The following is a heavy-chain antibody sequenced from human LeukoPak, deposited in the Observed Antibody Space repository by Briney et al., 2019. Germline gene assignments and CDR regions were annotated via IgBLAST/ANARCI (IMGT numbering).Heavy chain of an antibody. D-gene: IGHD2-15*01. CDR2: IIPIFGTA. J-gene: IGHJ4*02. CDR1: GGTFSSYA. Sequence: ASVKVSCKASGGTFSSYAISWVRQAPGQGLEWMGGIIPIFGTANYAQKFQGRVTITADKSTSTAYMELSSLGSEDTAMYYCATDPVGYCSSDSCYSVDYWGQGTLVTVSS. CDR3: ATDPVGYCSSDSCYSVDY. V-gene: IGHV1-69*06.